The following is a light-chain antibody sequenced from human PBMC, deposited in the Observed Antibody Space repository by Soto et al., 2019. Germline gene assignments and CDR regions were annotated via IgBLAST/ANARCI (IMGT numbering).Light chain of an antibody. CDR1: QSISSY. J-gene: IGKJ3*01. CDR3: QQYNSYSGT. Sequence: DIQMTQSPSTLPASVGDRVTITCRASQSISSYLNWYQQKPGKAPKLLIYDASSLESGVPSRFSGSGSGTEFTLTISSLQPDDFATYYCQQYNSYSGTFGPGTKVDIK. V-gene: IGKV1-5*01. CDR2: DAS.